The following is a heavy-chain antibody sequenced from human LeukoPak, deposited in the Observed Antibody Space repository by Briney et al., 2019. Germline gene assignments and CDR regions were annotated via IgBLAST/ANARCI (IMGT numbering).Heavy chain of an antibody. J-gene: IGHJ4*02. D-gene: IGHD2-2*01. CDR2: ISYDGSTE. Sequence: GSLRHSCAASGFAFSSCGVHWVRQAPGKGLEWVAVISYDGSTEYYIDSVKGRFTISRDNSKNTLYLQMNSLRAEDTAVYYCAKETYSTSWQLDSWGQGTLVTVSS. CDR3: AKETYSTSWQLDS. V-gene: IGHV3-30*18. CDR1: GFAFSSCG.